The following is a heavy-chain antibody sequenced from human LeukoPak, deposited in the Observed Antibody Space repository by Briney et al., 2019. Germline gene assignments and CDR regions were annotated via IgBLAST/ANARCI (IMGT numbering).Heavy chain of an antibody. CDR3: ARDPPYCGGDCYAHFDH. CDR2: IIPILGIA. V-gene: IGHV1-69*04. CDR1: GGTFSSYA. D-gene: IGHD2-21*02. Sequence: ASVKVSCKASGGTFSSYAISWVRQAPGQGLEWMGRIIPILGIANYAQKFQGRVTITADKSTSTAYMELSSLRSEDTAVYYCARDPPYCGGDCYAHFDHWGQGTLVTVSS. J-gene: IGHJ4*02.